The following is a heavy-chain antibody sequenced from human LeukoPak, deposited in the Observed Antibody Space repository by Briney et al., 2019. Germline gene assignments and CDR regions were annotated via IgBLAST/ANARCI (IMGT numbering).Heavy chain of an antibody. CDR3: AKGDYYDSSFDY. CDR2: ISGSGGST. CDR1: GFTFSAYA. Sequence: GGSLRLSCAASGFTFSAYAMSWVRQAPGKGLEWVSTISGSGGSTYYAGSVKGRFTISRDKSKNTLYLQMNSLRAEDTAVYYCAKGDYYDSSFDYWGQGTLVTVSS. D-gene: IGHD3-22*01. J-gene: IGHJ4*02. V-gene: IGHV3-23*01.